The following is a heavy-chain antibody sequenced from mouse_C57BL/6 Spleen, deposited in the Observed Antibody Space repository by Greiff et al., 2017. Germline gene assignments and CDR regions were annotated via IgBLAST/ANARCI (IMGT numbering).Heavy chain of an antibody. CDR2: IYPGDGDT. V-gene: IGHV1-80*01. CDR3: ARRDYGSTFYYAMDY. J-gene: IGHJ4*01. CDR1: GYAFSSYW. Sequence: QVQLKQSGAELVKPGASVKISCTASGYAFSSYWMNWVKQRPGKGLEWIGQIYPGDGDTNYNGQFKGKATLTADKSSSTAYMQLSSLTSEDSAVYFCARRDYGSTFYYAMDYWGQGTSVTVSS. D-gene: IGHD1-1*01.